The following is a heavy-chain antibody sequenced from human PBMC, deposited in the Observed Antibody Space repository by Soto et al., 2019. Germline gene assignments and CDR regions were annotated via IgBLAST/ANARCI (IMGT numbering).Heavy chain of an antibody. CDR2: INPNSGGT. J-gene: IGHJ6*02. Sequence: ASVKVSCKASGCTFTGYYMHWVRQAPGQGLEWMGWINPNSGGTNYAQKFQGRVTMTRDTSISTAYMELSRLRSDDTAVYYCARESFDFWSGYYYYYYGMDVWGQGTTVTVSS. D-gene: IGHD3-3*01. CDR3: ARESFDFWSGYYYYYYGMDV. V-gene: IGHV1-2*02. CDR1: GCTFTGYY.